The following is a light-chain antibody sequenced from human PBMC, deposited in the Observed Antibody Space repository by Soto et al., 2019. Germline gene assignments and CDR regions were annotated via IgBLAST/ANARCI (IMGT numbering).Light chain of an antibody. V-gene: IGKV3-20*01. J-gene: IGKJ1*01. Sequence: EIVLTQSPGTLSLSPGERATLSCRASQSVSSSYLAWYQQKPGQAPRLLIYGASSKATGIPDRFSGSGSGTDFTLTISRVEPEDFAVYYCQPYASSPRTFGQGNKVEIK. CDR3: QPYASSPRT. CDR2: GAS. CDR1: QSVSSSY.